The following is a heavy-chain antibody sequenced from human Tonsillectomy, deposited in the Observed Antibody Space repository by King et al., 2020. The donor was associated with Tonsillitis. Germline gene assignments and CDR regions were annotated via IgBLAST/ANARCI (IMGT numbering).Heavy chain of an antibody. CDR1: DYSISSGYY. J-gene: IGHJ4*02. CDR2: IYHSGST. CDR3: ARDGSAGTFDY. D-gene: IGHD1-26*01. V-gene: IGHV4-38-2*02. Sequence: VQLQESGPGLVKPSETLSLTCAVSDYSISSGYYWGWIRQPPGKGLEWIGSIYHSGSTYYSPSLKSRVTISVDTSKNQFSLKLSSVTAADTAVYYCARDGSAGTFDYWGQATLVTVSS.